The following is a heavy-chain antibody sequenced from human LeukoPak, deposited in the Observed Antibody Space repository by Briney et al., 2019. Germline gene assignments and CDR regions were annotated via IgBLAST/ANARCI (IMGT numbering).Heavy chain of an antibody. J-gene: IGHJ4*02. D-gene: IGHD3-10*01. Sequence: GGSLRLSCAASGFTFSSYSMNWVRQAPGKGLEWVSSISSSSSYIYYADSVKGRFTISRDNAQNSLYLQMNSLRAEDTAVYYCARGRRRYGSGSYYLDYWGQGTLVTVSS. CDR3: ARGRRRYGSGSYYLDY. CDR1: GFTFSSYS. V-gene: IGHV3-21*01. CDR2: ISSSSSYI.